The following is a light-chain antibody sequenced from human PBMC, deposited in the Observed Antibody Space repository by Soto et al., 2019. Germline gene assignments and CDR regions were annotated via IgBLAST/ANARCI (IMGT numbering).Light chain of an antibody. CDR1: SSDIGGYNY. V-gene: IGLV2-14*01. Sequence: QSALTQPASVSGSPGQSITISCTGTSSDIGGYNYVSWYQQHPGKAPKLLIYEVVNRPSGLSYRFSGSKSGNTASLTISGLQAEDEADYYCSSYTSSSPVVFGGGTQVTVL. J-gene: IGLJ2*01. CDR3: SSYTSSSPVV. CDR2: EVV.